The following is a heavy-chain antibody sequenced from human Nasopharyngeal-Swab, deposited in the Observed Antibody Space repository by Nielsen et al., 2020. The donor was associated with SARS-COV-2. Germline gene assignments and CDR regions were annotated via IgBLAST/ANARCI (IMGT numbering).Heavy chain of an antibody. CDR1: GGSISRVGYY. Sequence: SETLCRSCTVSGGSISRVGYYWSWIRQHPGKGREWIAYICYSGSTYYNPSLKSRVTISVDTSKNHFSLKLSSVTAADTAVYYCPRATITMIVVVDAFDIWGQGTMVTVSS. J-gene: IGHJ3*02. V-gene: IGHV4-31*03. CDR2: ICYSGST. D-gene: IGHD3-22*01. CDR3: PRATITMIVVVDAFDI.